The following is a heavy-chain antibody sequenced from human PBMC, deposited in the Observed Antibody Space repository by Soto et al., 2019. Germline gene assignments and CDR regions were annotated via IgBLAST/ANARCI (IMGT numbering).Heavy chain of an antibody. J-gene: IGHJ4*02. CDR3: AKEGRYYYDSSGHFDY. Sequence: GGSLRLSCAASGFTFSSYGMHWVRQAPGKGLEWVAVISYDGSNKYYADSVKGRFTISRDNSKNTLYLQMNSLRAEDTAVYYCAKEGRYYYDSSGHFDYWGQGTLVTVSS. V-gene: IGHV3-30*18. CDR2: ISYDGSNK. CDR1: GFTFSSYG. D-gene: IGHD3-22*01.